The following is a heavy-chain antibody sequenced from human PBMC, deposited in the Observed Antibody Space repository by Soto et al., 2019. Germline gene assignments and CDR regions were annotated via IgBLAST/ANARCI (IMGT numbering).Heavy chain of an antibody. V-gene: IGHV4-34*01. Sequence: QVQLQQWGAGLLKPSETLSLTCAVYGGSFSGYYWSWIRQPPGKGLEWIGEINHSGSTNYNPSLKSRVTISVDTPKNQFSLKLSPVTAADTAVYSCARGQSPGDYDPWGQGTLVTVSS. J-gene: IGHJ5*02. CDR3: ARGQSPGDYDP. CDR2: INHSGST. CDR1: GGSFSGYY. D-gene: IGHD4-17*01.